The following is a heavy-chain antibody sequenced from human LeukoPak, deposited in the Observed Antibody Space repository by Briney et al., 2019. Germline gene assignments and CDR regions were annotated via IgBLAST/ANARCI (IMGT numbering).Heavy chain of an antibody. CDR2: ISYDGSNK. CDR3: ARDGGSAMPFDY. D-gene: IGHD2-2*01. V-gene: IGHV3-30-3*01. CDR1: GFTFSSYA. J-gene: IGHJ4*02. Sequence: GGSLRLSCAASGFTFSSYAMHWVRQAPGKGLEWVAVISYDGSNKYYADSVKGRFTISRDNSKNTLYLQMNSLRAEDTAVYYCARDGGSAMPFDYWGQGTLVTVSS.